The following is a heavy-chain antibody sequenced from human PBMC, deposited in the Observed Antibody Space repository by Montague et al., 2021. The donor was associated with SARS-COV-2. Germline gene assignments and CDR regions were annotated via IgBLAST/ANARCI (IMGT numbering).Heavy chain of an antibody. CDR1: GGSISSRSYY. J-gene: IGHJ3*02. Sequence: SETLSLTCTVSGGSISSRSYYWGWIRQPPGKGLEWIGSIYYSGSTYYNPSLKSRVTIFVDTSKNQFSLKLSSVTAADTAVYYCARLRGDYGGTYDTFDIWGQGTMVTVSS. V-gene: IGHV4-39*01. D-gene: IGHD4-23*01. CDR2: IYYSGST. CDR3: ARLRGDYGGTYDTFDI.